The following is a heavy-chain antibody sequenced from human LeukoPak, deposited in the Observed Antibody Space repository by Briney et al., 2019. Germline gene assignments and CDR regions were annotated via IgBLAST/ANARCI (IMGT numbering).Heavy chain of an antibody. D-gene: IGHD6-6*01. V-gene: IGHV3-30*18. J-gene: IGHJ4*02. CDR2: ISYDGSNK. CDR3: AKDGPYSSSSYSFDY. CDR1: GFTFSSYG. Sequence: PGGSLRLSCAASGFTFSSYGMHWVRQAPGKGLEWVAVISYDGSNKYYADSVKGRFTISRDNSKNTLYLQMNSLRAEDTAVYYCAKDGPYSSSSYSFDYWGQGTLVTVSS.